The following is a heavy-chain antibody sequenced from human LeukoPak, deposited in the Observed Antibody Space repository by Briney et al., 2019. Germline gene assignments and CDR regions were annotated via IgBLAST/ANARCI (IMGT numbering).Heavy chain of an antibody. CDR2: IYNTGST. V-gene: IGHV4-59*12. CDR1: GGSINRYY. J-gene: IGHJ4*02. CDR3: ARELDYYDSSGYYYDGTIDY. D-gene: IGHD3-22*01. Sequence: SETLSLTCTVSGGSINRYYWSWIRQPPGKGLEWIGYIYNTGSTNYNPSLKSRVTISVDTSKNQFSLKLSSVTAADTAVYYCARELDYYDSSGYYYDGTIDYWGQGTLVTVSS.